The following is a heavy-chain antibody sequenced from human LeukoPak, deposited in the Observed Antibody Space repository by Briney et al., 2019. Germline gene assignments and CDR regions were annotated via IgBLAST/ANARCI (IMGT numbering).Heavy chain of an antibody. CDR3: ARVAGTTDDY. V-gene: IGHV1-2*06. Sequence: ASVKVSCKASGYTFTGYYLHWVRQAPGQGLEWMGRINPNCGGTNYAQKFQGRVTMTRDTSISTAYMELSRLRFDDTAVYYCARVAGTTDDYWGQGTLVTVSS. J-gene: IGHJ4*02. CDR1: GYTFTGYY. CDR2: INPNCGGT. D-gene: IGHD1-1*01.